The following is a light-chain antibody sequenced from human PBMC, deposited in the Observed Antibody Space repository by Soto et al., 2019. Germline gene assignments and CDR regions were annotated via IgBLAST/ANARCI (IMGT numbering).Light chain of an antibody. CDR3: QQRSNWPGFT. CDR2: DAS. Sequence: EMVITQSPATLSVSPGERATLSCRASQSVSSNLAWYQQKPGQAPRLLIYDASNRATGIPARFSGSGSGTDFTLTISSLEPEDFAVYYCQQRSNWPGFTFGPGTKVDIK. J-gene: IGKJ3*01. V-gene: IGKV3-11*01. CDR1: QSVSSN.